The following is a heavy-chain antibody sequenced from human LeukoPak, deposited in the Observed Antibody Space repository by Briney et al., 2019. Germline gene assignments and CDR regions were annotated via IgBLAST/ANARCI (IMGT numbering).Heavy chain of an antibody. CDR1: GFTFSSPA. CDR3: AKDRSGGDAFDV. D-gene: IGHD3-10*01. CDR2: ISGVSGDT. Sequence: PGGSLRLSCAASGFTFSSPAMSWVRQAPGKGLEWVSAISGVSGDTYDADSVKGRFTISRDNSKNTLYLQMDSLRAEDTALYYCAKDRSGGDAFDVWGQGTMVTVSS. J-gene: IGHJ3*01. V-gene: IGHV3-23*01.